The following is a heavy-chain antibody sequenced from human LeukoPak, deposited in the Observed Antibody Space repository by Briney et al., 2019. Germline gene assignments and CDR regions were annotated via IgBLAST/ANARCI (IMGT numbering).Heavy chain of an antibody. CDR1: GYTFSSYG. CDR3: ARYPLYYISTWHYYFDY. CDR2: ISASNGNT. J-gene: IGHJ4*02. V-gene: IGHV1-18*01. D-gene: IGHD3-22*01. Sequence: GASVKVSCKASGYTFSSYGVTWVRQAPGQGLESVRWISASNGNTNYGQKLQGRVTMTTDTSTSTAYMELRSMRSDDTAVYYCARYPLYYISTWHYYFDYWGQGTLLTVSS.